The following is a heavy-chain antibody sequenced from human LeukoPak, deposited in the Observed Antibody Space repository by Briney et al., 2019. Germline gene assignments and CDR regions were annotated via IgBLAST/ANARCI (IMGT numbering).Heavy chain of an antibody. CDR3: ARDLIFGVVSPRSHYGMDV. Sequence: PGGSLRLSCAASGFTFSSYWMSWVRQAPGKGLEWVANIKQDGSEKYYVDSVKGRFTISRDNAKNSLYLQMNSLRAEDTAVYYCARDLIFGVVSPRSHYGMDVWSQGTTVTVSS. V-gene: IGHV3-7*01. J-gene: IGHJ6*02. D-gene: IGHD3-3*01. CDR2: IKQDGSEK. CDR1: GFTFSSYW.